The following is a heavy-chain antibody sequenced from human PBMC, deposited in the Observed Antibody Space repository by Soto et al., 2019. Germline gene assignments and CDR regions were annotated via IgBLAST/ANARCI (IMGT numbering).Heavy chain of an antibody. CDR2: ISGSGGST. D-gene: IGHD1-26*01. J-gene: IGHJ4*02. CDR1: GFTFSSYA. Sequence: GGSLRLSCAASGFTFSSYAMSWVRQAPGKGLEWVSAISGSGGSTYYADSVKGRFTISRDNSKNTLYLQMNSLRAEDTAVYYCAKAHGKEGAHGGFDYWGQGTLVTVSS. V-gene: IGHV3-23*01. CDR3: AKAHGKEGAHGGFDY.